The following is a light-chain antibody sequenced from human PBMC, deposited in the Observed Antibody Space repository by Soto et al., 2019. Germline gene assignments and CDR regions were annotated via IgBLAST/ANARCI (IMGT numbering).Light chain of an antibody. V-gene: IGLV2-14*03. CDR3: SSYTDFNLYV. Sequence: QSALTQPASVSGSPGQSISISCTGTSSDVGGYNYVSWYQHQPGKAPKLVIFDVSGRPSGISNRFSGSKSGNTASLTISGLRPEDEADYYFSSYTDFNLYVFGTGTKVTV. CDR1: SSDVGGYNY. CDR2: DVS. J-gene: IGLJ1*01.